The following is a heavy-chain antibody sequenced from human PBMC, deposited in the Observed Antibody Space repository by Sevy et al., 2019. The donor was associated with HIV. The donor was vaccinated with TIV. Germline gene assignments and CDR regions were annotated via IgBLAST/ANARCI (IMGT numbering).Heavy chain of an antibody. V-gene: IGHV1-3*01. CDR1: GYTFTTYA. CDR2: INAGNGNT. D-gene: IGHD3-10*01. J-gene: IGHJ5*02. CDR3: ARDYSGSGSYYISNWFDP. Sequence: ASVEVSCKTSGYTFTTYAIHWVRQAPGQRLEWMGWINAGNGNTKYSQNFQGRVTITRDTSASTAYMELSSLRVEDTAVYYCARDYSGSGSYYISNWFDPWGQGTLVTVSS.